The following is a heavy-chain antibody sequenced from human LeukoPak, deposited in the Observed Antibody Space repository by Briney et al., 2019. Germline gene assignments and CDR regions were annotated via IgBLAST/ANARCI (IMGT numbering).Heavy chain of an antibody. CDR1: GGSFSGYY. CDR3: AKAAAGGYYYYYYMDV. D-gene: IGHD6-13*01. V-gene: IGHV4-34*01. CDR2: INHSGST. J-gene: IGHJ6*03. Sequence: SETLSLTCAVYGGSFSGYYWSWIRQPPGKGLEWIGEINHSGSTNYNPSLKSRVTISVDTSKNQFSLKLSSATAADTAVYYCAKAAAGGYYYYYYMDVWGKGTTVTVSS.